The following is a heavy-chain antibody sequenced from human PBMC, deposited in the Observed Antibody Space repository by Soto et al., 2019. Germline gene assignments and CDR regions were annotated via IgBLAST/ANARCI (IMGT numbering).Heavy chain of an antibody. CDR1: GFTFSLYS. CDR2: ITSSSSYI. Sequence: PGESLRLSCAASGFTFSLYSMIWVRQAPGKGLEWVASITSSSSYIYYEDSLKGRFNISRDNAKNSLFLQLDSLSAEDTAVYFCVRARSTDSRPDYWGQGTLVTVSS. D-gene: IGHD3-22*01. CDR3: VRARSTDSRPDY. V-gene: IGHV3-21*01. J-gene: IGHJ4*02.